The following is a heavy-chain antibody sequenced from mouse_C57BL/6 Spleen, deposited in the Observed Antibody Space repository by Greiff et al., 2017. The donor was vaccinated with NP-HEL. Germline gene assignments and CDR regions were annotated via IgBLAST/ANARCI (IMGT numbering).Heavy chain of an antibody. J-gene: IGHJ3*01. CDR2: INPNNGGT. CDR1: GYTFPDYN. CDR3: ARGLYSKRAWFAY. D-gene: IGHD2-5*01. Sequence: EVQLQQSGPELVKPGASVKIPCKASGYTFPDYNMDWVKQSHGKSLEWLGDINPNNGGTIFNQKFKGKATLTVDKSSSTAYMELRSHTSEDTAVYYCARGLYSKRAWFAYWGEGTLVTVSA. V-gene: IGHV1-18*01.